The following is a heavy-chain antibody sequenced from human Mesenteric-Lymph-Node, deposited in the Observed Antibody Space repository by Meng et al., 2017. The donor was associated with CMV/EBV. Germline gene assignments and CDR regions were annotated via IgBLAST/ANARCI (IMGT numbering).Heavy chain of an antibody. CDR2: INSDGSST. J-gene: IGHJ6*02. CDR1: RFTFNNYW. CDR3: ARGADPYGLDV. V-gene: IGHV3-74*01. Sequence: GGSLRLSCAASRFTFNNYWMHWVRQAPGKGLVWVSRINSDGSSTNYADSVKGRFTISRDNAKNTLYLQMNRLRREDTAVYYCARGADPYGLDVWGQGTTVTVSS.